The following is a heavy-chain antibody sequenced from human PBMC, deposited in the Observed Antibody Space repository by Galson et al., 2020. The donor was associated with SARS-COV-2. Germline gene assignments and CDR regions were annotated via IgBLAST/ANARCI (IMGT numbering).Heavy chain of an antibody. CDR2: LYYGGKT. Sequence: ASETLSLTCTVSGGSINIYYWSWIRQPPGKGLEWIGYLYYGGKTNYNPSLKSRVTISVDTSKSQFSRTLSSGTAADTAVYYCARLPVVRGVDYWGHGILVTVSS. J-gene: IGHJ4*01. V-gene: IGHV4-59*01. D-gene: IGHD3-10*01. CDR1: GGSINIYY. CDR3: ARLPVVRGVDY.